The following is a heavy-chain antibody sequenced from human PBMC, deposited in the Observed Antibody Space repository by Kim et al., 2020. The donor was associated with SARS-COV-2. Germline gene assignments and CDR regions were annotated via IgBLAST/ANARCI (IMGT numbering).Heavy chain of an antibody. V-gene: IGHV3-7*01. CDR3: ARDGSAYDY. CDR2: IKQDGSET. Sequence: GGSLRLSCAASGFAFTTYWMSWVRQAPGKGLEWVANIKQDGSETYYVDFVKGRFSISRDNSKNSLYLQMNILRAEDTAVYYCARDGSAYDYWGQGTLVTV. D-gene: IGHD3-22*01. J-gene: IGHJ4*02. CDR1: GFAFTTYW.